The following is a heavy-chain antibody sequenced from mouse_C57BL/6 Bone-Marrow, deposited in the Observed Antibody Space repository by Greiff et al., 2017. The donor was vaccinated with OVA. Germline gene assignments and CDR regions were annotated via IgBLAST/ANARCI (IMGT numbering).Heavy chain of an antibody. CDR1: GYTFTDYY. CDR3: AREGAMDY. J-gene: IGHJ4*01. V-gene: IGHV1-26*01. CDR2: INPNNGGT. Sequence: VQLQQSGPELVKPGASVKISCKASGYTFTDYYMNWVKQSHGKSLEWIGDINPNNGGTSYNQKFKGKATLTVDKSSSTAYMELRSLTSEDSAVYYCAREGAMDYWGQGTSVTVSS.